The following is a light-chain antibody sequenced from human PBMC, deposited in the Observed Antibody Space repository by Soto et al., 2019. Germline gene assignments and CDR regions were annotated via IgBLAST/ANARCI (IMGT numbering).Light chain of an antibody. CDR1: QSVSSY. Sequence: EIVLTQSAATLSLSPGERAALSCRASQSVSSYLAWYQQKPRQAPRLPIYDTSKRATGIPARFSGSGSGTDFVLSTTSLMTEDFAEYYGEHRCWPPAFGPRTKVDIK. CDR2: DTS. V-gene: IGKV3-11*01. CDR3: EHRCWPPA. J-gene: IGKJ3*01.